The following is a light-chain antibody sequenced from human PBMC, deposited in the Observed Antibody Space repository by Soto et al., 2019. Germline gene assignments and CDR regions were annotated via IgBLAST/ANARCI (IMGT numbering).Light chain of an antibody. CDR1: QSVSNRY. V-gene: IGKV3D-20*01. CDR3: QQYGTSPLT. CDR2: DAS. Sequence: ETVLTQPPATLSLSPGERATLSFGASQSVSNRYLAWYQQKPGLAPRHLIYDASSRATGIPDRFSGSGSGTDFTLTISRLEPEDFAVYYCQQYGTSPLTFGGGAKVDIK. J-gene: IGKJ4*01.